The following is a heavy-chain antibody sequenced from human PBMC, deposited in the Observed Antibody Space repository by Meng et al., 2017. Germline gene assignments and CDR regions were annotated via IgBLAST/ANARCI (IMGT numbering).Heavy chain of an antibody. D-gene: IGHD3-9*01. CDR1: GFTFSSYS. J-gene: IGHJ5*02. Sequence: GGSLRLSCAASGFTFSSYSMNWVRQAPGKGLEWVSSISSSSSYIYYADSVKGRFTISRDNAKNSLYLQMNSLRAEDTAVYYCARDLYDILTGENWFDPWGQGTLVTVLL. CDR3: ARDLYDILTGENWFDP. CDR2: ISSSSSYI. V-gene: IGHV3-21*01.